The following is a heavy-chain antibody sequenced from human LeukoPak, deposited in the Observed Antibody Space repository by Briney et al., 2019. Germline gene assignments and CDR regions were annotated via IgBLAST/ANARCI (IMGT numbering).Heavy chain of an antibody. CDR1: GFTFSSYA. CDR3: GKEGGA. J-gene: IGHJ5*02. V-gene: IGHV3-23*01. Sequence: GSLRLSCAASGFTFSSYAMHWVRQAPGKGPEWVSAIGGRGGSTYYADSLGGRFTISRDNSKDMVYLQMNSLKVEDTATYYCGKEGGAWGQGTKVTVSS. CDR2: IGGRGGST. D-gene: IGHD3-16*01.